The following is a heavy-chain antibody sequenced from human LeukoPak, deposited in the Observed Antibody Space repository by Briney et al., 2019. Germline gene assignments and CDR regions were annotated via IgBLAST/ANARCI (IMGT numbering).Heavy chain of an antibody. CDR3: ARDYLDYDILTGYNYYYGIDV. CDR2: ISSSGSTI. D-gene: IGHD3-9*01. V-gene: IGHV3-48*03. CDR1: GFTFSSYE. Sequence: GGSLGLSCAASGFTFSSYEMNWVRQAPGKGLEWVSYISSSGSTIYYADSVKGRFTISRDNAKNSLYLQMNSLRAEGTAVYYCARDYLDYDILTGYNYYYGIDVWGKGTTVTVSS. J-gene: IGHJ6*04.